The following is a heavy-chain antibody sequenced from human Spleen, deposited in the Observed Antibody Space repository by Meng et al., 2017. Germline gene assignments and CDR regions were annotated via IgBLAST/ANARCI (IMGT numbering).Heavy chain of an antibody. CDR3: VRSRAWVRTGFDP. CDR1: GGSLSPYY. Sequence: QVQLQESGPGLVKPSETLSLTCTVSGGSLSPYYWSWIRQPPGKGLEWIGYIYFSGSTKYNPSLKSRVTISIDTSKSQISLKLTSVTAADTAVYYCVRSRAWVRTGFDPWGQGTLVTVSS. CDR2: IYFSGST. J-gene: IGHJ5*02. D-gene: IGHD1/OR15-1a*01. V-gene: IGHV4-59*08.